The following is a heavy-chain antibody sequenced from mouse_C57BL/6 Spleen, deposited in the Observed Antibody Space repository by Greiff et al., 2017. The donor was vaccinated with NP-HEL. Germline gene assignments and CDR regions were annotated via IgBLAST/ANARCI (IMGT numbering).Heavy chain of an antibody. V-gene: IGHV5-9*01. CDR2: ISGGGGNT. D-gene: IGHD2-10*01. CDR1: GFTFSSYT. Sequence: EVKLMESGGGLVKPGGSLKLSCAASGFTFSSYTMSWVRQTPEKRLEWVATISGGGGNTYYPDSVKGRFTISRDNAKNTLYLQMSRLRSEDTALYYCARSYYGNYRYFDGWGTGTTVTVSS. J-gene: IGHJ1*03. CDR3: ARSYYGNYRYFDG.